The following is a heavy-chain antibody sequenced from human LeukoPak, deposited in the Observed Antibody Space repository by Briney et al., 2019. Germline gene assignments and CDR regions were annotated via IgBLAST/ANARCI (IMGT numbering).Heavy chain of an antibody. CDR2: ITGSGAVT. J-gene: IGHJ4*02. CDR3: ALTGSDVDY. Sequence: GGSLRLSCAASEFTFSSYAMSWVRLAPGKGLEWVSGITGSGAVTYYADSVRGRVTISRDNSKNTLYLQMNSLRAEDTAVYYCALTGSDVDYWGQGTLVTVSS. D-gene: IGHD2-21*01. V-gene: IGHV3-23*01. CDR1: EFTFSSYA.